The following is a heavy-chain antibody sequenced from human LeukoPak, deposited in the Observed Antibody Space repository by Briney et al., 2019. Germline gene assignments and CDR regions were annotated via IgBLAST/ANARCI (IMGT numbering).Heavy chain of an antibody. V-gene: IGHV3-48*03. Sequence: GGSLRLSCAASGFTFSSYEMNRVRQAPGKGLEWVSYISSSGSTIYYADSVKGRFTISRDNAKNSLYLQMNSLRAEDTAVYYCARDDSGWYRWFDPWGQGTLVTVSS. CDR2: ISSSGSTI. J-gene: IGHJ5*02. CDR1: GFTFSSYE. D-gene: IGHD6-19*01. CDR3: ARDDSGWYRWFDP.